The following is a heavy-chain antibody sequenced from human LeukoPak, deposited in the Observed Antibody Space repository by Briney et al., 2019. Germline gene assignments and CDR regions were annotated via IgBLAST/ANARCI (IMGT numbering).Heavy chain of an antibody. CDR1: GLAFSSYW. V-gene: IGHV3-7*01. CDR3: ARLGGSYYTY. Sequence: GGSLRLSCVASGLAFSSYWMTWVRQAPGKGVEWVANIKQDGGEEYYVDSVKGRFTISRDNAKNSLFLQMNSLRVEDTAVYYCARLGGSYYTYWGQGTLVTVSS. D-gene: IGHD1-26*01. CDR2: IKQDGGEE. J-gene: IGHJ4*02.